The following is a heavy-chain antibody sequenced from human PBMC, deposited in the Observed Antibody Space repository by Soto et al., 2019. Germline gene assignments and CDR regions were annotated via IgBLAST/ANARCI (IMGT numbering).Heavy chain of an antibody. V-gene: IGHV3-64D*06. CDR1: GFTFSSYA. D-gene: IGHD2-15*01. Sequence: GGSLRLSCSASGFTFSSYAMHWVRQAPGKGLEYVSAISSNGGSTCYADSVKGRFTISRDNSKNTLYLQMSSLRAEDTAVYYCVKDAYCSGGSCYSNWFDPWGQGTLVTVSS. CDR2: ISSNGGST. CDR3: VKDAYCSGGSCYSNWFDP. J-gene: IGHJ5*02.